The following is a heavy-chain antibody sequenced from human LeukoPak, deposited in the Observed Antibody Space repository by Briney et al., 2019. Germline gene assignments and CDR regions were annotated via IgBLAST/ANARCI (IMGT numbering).Heavy chain of an antibody. CDR3: AKDNVAAAGRYFDY. Sequence: PGGSLRLSCAASGFTFSSYSMNWVRQAPGKGLEWVSYITTVSSAMHYTDSVKGRFTISRDNSKNTLYLQMHSLRAEDTAVYYCAKDNVAAAGRYFDYWGQGTLVTVSS. CDR2: ITTVSSAM. J-gene: IGHJ4*02. V-gene: IGHV3-48*01. D-gene: IGHD6-13*01. CDR1: GFTFSSYS.